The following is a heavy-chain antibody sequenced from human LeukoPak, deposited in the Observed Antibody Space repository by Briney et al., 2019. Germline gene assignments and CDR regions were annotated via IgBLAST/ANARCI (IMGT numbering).Heavy chain of an antibody. D-gene: IGHD2-15*01. CDR1: GFTFSSYW. CDR2: IKQDGSEK. V-gene: IGHV3-7*01. CDR3: ARAALGSCYFRSYYCYYYMDV. Sequence: GGSLRLSCAASGFTFSSYWMSWVRQAPGKGLEWVANIKQDGSEKYYVDSVKGRFTISRDNAKNSLYLQMNSLRAEDTAVYYCARAALGSCYFRSYYCYYYMDVWGKGTTVTVSS. J-gene: IGHJ6*03.